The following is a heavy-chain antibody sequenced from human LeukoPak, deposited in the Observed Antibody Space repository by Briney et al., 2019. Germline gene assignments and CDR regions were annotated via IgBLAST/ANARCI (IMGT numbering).Heavy chain of an antibody. Sequence: ASVKVSCKASGYTFTSYDINWVRQATGQGLEWMGWMNPNSGNTGYAQKFQVRVTMTRNTAISTAYMELSSLRSEDTAVYYCARGGGPGIYDSSGKAFDIWGQGTMVTVSS. D-gene: IGHD3-22*01. CDR2: MNPNSGNT. J-gene: IGHJ3*02. CDR3: ARGGGPGIYDSSGKAFDI. CDR1: GYTFTSYD. V-gene: IGHV1-8*01.